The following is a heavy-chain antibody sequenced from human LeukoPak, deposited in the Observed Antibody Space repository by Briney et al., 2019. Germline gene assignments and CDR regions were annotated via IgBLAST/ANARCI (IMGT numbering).Heavy chain of an antibody. CDR2: LYRDGRT. J-gene: IGHJ3*02. CDR1: TFTVSSNY. Sequence: GGSLRLSCAASTFTVSSNYMGWVRQAPGKGLEWVSVLYRDGRTFYPDSVKGRFTISRDNSQNTLDLQLDSLRAEDTAVYYCARLYDRRNYNVFDIWGQGTMVTVSS. V-gene: IGHV3-66*02. CDR3: ARLYDRRNYNVFDI. D-gene: IGHD3-22*01.